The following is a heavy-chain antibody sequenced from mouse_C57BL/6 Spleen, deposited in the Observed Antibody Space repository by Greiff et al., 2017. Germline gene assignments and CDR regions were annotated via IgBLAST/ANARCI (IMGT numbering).Heavy chain of an antibody. Sequence: EVMLVESGGGLVQPGESLKLSCESNEYEFPSHDMSWVRKTPEKRLELVAAINSDGGSTYYPDTMERRFIISRDNTKKTLYLQMSSLRSEDTALYYGAAYYRKGVWVAYWGQGTLVTVSA. J-gene: IGHJ3*01. D-gene: IGHD2-14*01. CDR3: AAYYRKGVWVAY. V-gene: IGHV5-2*01. CDR1: EYEFPSHD. CDR2: INSDGGST.